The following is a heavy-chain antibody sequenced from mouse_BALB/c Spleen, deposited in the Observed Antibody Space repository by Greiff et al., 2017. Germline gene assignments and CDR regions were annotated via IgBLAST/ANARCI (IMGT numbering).Heavy chain of an antibody. V-gene: IGHV1-9*01. D-gene: IGHD2-1*01. J-gene: IGHJ3*01. Sequence: VQLQQSGAELMKPGASVKISCKATGYTFSSYWIEWVKQRPGHGLEWIGEILPGSGSTNYNEKFKGKATFTADTSSNTAYMQLSSLTSEDSAVYYCARGNYGNFWFAYWGQGTLVTVSA. CDR3: ARGNYGNFWFAY. CDR1: GYTFSSYW. CDR2: ILPGSGST.